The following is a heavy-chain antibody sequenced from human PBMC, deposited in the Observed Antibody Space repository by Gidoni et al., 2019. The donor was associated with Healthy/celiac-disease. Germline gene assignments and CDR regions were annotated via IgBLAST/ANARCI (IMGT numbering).Heavy chain of an antibody. D-gene: IGHD3-3*01. Sequence: QVQLQESGPGLVKPSETLSLTCTVSGGSISSYYWSWIRQPAGKGLEWIGRIYTSGSTNYNPSLKSRVTMSVDTSKNQFSLKLSSVTAADTAVYYCARDEALGDFFAGTFDPWGQGTLVTVSS. J-gene: IGHJ5*02. CDR2: IYTSGST. V-gene: IGHV4-4*07. CDR1: GGSISSYY. CDR3: ARDEALGDFFAGTFDP.